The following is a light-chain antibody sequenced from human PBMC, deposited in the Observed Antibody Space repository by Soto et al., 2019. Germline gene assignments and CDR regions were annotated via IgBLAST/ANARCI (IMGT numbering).Light chain of an antibody. Sequence: EIVLTQSPATLSLSPGERATLSCRASQSISSQLAWYQQKPGQVPRPLICDASNRATGIPARFSGSGSGKDFTLTISSLEPEDFAVYYCQQRSSWPLTFGGGTKVEIK. CDR2: DAS. J-gene: IGKJ4*01. CDR3: QQRSSWPLT. V-gene: IGKV3-11*01. CDR1: QSISSQ.